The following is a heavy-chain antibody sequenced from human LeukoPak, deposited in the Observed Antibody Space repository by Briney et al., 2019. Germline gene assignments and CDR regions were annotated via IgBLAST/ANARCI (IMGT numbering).Heavy chain of an antibody. CDR3: ARDMEFTYSSGTRFDY. Sequence: GSLRLSCAASGFTFSDYYWLWLRQPPGKGLEWIGSIYYTGITYYNLSLKSRVTISVDTSKYQCSLRLSSVTAADTAVYYCARDMEFTYSSGTRFDYWGQGTLVTVSS. CDR1: GFTFSDYY. V-gene: IGHV4-38-2*02. CDR2: IYYTGIT. J-gene: IGHJ4*02. D-gene: IGHD6-19*01.